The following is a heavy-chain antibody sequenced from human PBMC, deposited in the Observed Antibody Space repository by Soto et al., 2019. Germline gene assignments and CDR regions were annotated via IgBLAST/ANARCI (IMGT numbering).Heavy chain of an antibody. CDR1: GFTFSSYA. CDR3: AKTVTRRDEYFRY. V-gene: IGHV3-23*01. CDR2: ISGSGGST. D-gene: IGHD4-4*01. Sequence: EVQLLESGGGLVQPGGSLRLSCAASGFTFSSYAMSWVRQAPGKGLEWVSAISGSGGSTYYADSVKGRFTISRDNSKNTLYLQMNRLRAEDTAVYYCAKTVTRRDEYFRYWGQGTLVTVFS. J-gene: IGHJ4*02.